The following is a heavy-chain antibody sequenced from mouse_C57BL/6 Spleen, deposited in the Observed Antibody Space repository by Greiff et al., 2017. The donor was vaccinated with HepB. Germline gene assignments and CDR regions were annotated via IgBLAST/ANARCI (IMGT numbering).Heavy chain of an antibody. CDR2: INPGSGGT. CDR3: AREGNYSYYYAMDY. CDR1: GYAFTNYL. D-gene: IGHD2-1*01. J-gene: IGHJ4*01. V-gene: IGHV1-54*01. Sequence: VQLQQSGAELVRPGTSVKVSCKASGYAFTNYLIEWVKQRPGQGLEWIGVINPGSGGTNYNEKFKGKATLTADKSSSTVDMKRRSLTSEDSAVYFCAREGNYSYYYAMDYWVQGTSVTVSS.